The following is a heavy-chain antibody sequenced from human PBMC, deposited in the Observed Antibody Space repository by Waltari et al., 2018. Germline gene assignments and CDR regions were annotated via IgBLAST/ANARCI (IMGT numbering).Heavy chain of an antibody. V-gene: IGHV3-23*01. CDR2: ISGSGGTS. CDR3: AKDRGSGRIYFDS. D-gene: IGHD3-10*01. Sequence: VQLLEPGGDLIQPGGSLRLSCAASGFTFINIAMTWVRQAPGKRLEWVSSISGSGGTSYYTDSVTGRFTISRDNSENTLYLHMNSLRAEDSAIYYCAKDRGSGRIYFDSWGRGTLVAVSS. J-gene: IGHJ4*02. CDR1: GFTFINIA.